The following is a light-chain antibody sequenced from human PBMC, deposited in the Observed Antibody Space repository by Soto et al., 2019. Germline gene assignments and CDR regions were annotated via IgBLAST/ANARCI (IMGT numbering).Light chain of an antibody. CDR3: CSYAGSYTSYV. J-gene: IGLJ1*01. CDR1: SSYVGGYNY. Sequence: QPRSVSGSPGQSVTISCTGTSSYVGGYNYVSWYQQHPGKAPKLMIYDVSKRPSGVPDRFSGSKSGNTASLTISGLQAEGEADYYCCSYAGSYTSYVFGTGTKVTVL. V-gene: IGLV2-11*01. CDR2: DVS.